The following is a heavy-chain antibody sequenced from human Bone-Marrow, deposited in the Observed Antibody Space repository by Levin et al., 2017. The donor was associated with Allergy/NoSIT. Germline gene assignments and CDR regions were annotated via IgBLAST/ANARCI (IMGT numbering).Heavy chain of an antibody. Sequence: GGSLRLSCAASGFTFTDYYMSWIRQAPGKGLEWLSYISKSGKTIKYADSVKGRFTISRDNARNSLYLQMNNLRAEDTAVFYCARSTPYGDPEGYFYYYGLDVWGQGTTVTVSS. D-gene: IGHD4-17*01. J-gene: IGHJ6*02. V-gene: IGHV3-11*01. CDR2: ISKSGKTI. CDR3: ARSTPYGDPEGYFYYYGLDV. CDR1: GFTFTDYY.